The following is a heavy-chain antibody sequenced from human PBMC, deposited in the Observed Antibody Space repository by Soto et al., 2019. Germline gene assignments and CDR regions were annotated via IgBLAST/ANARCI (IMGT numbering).Heavy chain of an antibody. V-gene: IGHV3-66*01. D-gene: IGHD6-19*01. CDR3: ARYSSGWYYFDY. CDR2: IYSGGTT. Sequence: EVQLVESGGGLVQPGGSLRLSCAASGFTVSSNYMSWVRQAPGKGLEWVSVIYSGGTTYYADSVKGRFTISRDNTRNTLYLQVVSLSAEDTAVYYCARYSSGWYYFDYWGQGTLVTVSS. CDR1: GFTVSSNY. J-gene: IGHJ4*02.